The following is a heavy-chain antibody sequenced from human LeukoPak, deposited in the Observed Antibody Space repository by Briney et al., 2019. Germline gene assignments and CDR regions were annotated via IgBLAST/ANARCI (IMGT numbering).Heavy chain of an antibody. V-gene: IGHV1-18*01. D-gene: IGHD6-6*01. J-gene: IGHJ6*02. CDR1: GYTFTSYG. Sequence: GASVKVSCKASGYTFTSYGISWVRQAPGQGLEWMGWISGYNGNTNYAQKFQGRVTLTTDTSTSTAYMELRSLRSDDTAVYYCARDARLRPSNSSPSVYSYYGMDVWGQGTTVTVSS. CDR3: ARDARLRPSNSSPSVYSYYGMDV. CDR2: ISGYNGNT.